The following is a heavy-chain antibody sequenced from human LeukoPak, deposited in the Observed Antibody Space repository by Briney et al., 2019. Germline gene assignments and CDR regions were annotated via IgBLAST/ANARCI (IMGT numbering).Heavy chain of an antibody. CDR2: VYYSGNT. V-gene: IGHV4-39*01. CDR1: GGSISSSSYN. Sequence: SEALSVTCTVSGGSISSSSYNWGWIRQPPGKGLEWIGSVYYSGNTYYNPSLKSRVTISVDTSKNQFSLKLSSVTAADTAVYYCARREVENYDSSGYYYDAFDLWGQGTRVTFSS. CDR3: ARREVENYDSSGYYYDAFDL. D-gene: IGHD3-22*01. J-gene: IGHJ3*01.